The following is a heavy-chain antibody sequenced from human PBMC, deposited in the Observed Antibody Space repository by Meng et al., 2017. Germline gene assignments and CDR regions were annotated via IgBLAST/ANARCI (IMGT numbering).Heavy chain of an antibody. J-gene: IGHJ4*02. V-gene: IGHV3-21*01. CDR1: GFTFSSYS. Sequence: VELVECGGGWVKPGGSLSLSCAASGFTFSSYSMNWVRQAPGKGLEWVSSISSSSSYIYYADSVKGRFTISRDNAKNSLYLQMNSLRAEDTAVYYCARVLSSSGWSEIDYWGQGTLVTVFS. CDR2: ISSSSSYI. D-gene: IGHD6-19*01. CDR3: ARVLSSSGWSEIDY.